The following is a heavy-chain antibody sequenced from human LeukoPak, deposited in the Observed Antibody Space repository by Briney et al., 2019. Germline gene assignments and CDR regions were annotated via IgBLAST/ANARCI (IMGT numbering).Heavy chain of an antibody. J-gene: IGHJ4*02. V-gene: IGHV4-39*02. CDR3: ARGAGASWSNFDY. Sequence: NPSETLSLTCTVSGDSISSSTYYWGWLRQPPGKGLEWIESAYNTGSTYYNPSLKSRVAISVDTSKNQFSLNLMSVTAADTAVYYCARGAGASWSNFDYWGQGSLVSVS. D-gene: IGHD3-10*01. CDR1: GDSISSSTYY. CDR2: AYNTGST.